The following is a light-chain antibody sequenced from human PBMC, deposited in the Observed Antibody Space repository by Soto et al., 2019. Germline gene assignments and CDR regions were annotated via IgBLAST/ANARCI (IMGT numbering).Light chain of an antibody. J-gene: IGKJ1*01. V-gene: IGKV3-20*01. CDR3: QQYGGSPRT. Sequence: EIGLTQSPGTLSLSPGEGATLSCRASQSISSNFLAWYQQKRGQAPRLLIHGASNRATGIPDRFSGSGSGTGFTLTITRLEPEDFAVYYCQQYGGSPRTFGQGTKVDIK. CDR2: GAS. CDR1: QSISSNF.